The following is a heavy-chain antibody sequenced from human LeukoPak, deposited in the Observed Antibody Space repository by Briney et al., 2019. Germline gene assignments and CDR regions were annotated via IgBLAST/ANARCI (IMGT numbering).Heavy chain of an antibody. CDR3: ARGGMRGKISYTYYYMDV. J-gene: IGHJ6*03. Sequence: GGSLRLFCAASGFTFSSYGMNWVRQAPGKGLEWVSGFSGSTGSTHYADSVKGRFTISRDNSRDTLSLQMNSLRGEDTAVYYCARGGMRGKISYTYYYMDVWGKGTTVTVSS. V-gene: IGHV3-23*01. D-gene: IGHD2-2*02. CDR1: GFTFSSYG. CDR2: FSGSTGST.